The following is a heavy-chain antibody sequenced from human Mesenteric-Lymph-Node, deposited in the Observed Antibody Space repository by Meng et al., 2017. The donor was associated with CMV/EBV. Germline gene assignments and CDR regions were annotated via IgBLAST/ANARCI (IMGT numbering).Heavy chain of an antibody. D-gene: IGHD2-2*01. CDR2: ISGSSSFM. J-gene: IGHJ4*02. V-gene: IGHV3-21*06. CDR1: GFPFNSYT. CDR3: ARGDHIVVVPAPDY. Sequence: GESLKISCAASGFPFNSYTFNWVRQAPGRGLEWVASISGSSSFMFYADSVKGRFNISRDNAKNSLYLQMNSLRAEDTAVYYCARGDHIVVVPAPDYWGQGTLVTVSS.